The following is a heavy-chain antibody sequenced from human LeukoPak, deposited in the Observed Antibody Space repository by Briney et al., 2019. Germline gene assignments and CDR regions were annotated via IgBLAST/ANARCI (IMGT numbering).Heavy chain of an antibody. D-gene: IGHD3-10*01. CDR1: GGSFSGYY. J-gene: IGHJ3*02. Sequence: SETLSLTCAVYGGSFSGYYWSWIRQPAGKGLEWIGRIYTSGSTNYNPSLKSRVTMSVDTSKNQFSLKLSSVTAADTAVYYCARGLRGHDAFDIWGQGTMVTVSS. CDR2: IYTSGST. CDR3: ARGLRGHDAFDI. V-gene: IGHV4-59*10.